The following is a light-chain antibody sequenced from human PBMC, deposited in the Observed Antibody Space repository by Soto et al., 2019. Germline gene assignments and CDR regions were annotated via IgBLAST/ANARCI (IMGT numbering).Light chain of an antibody. CDR2: DAS. CDR1: QSVSSY. J-gene: IGKJ5*01. V-gene: IGKV3-11*01. CDR3: QQYNSYSVT. Sequence: EILLTQSLDTLSLSPGERATLSCMASQSVSSYLAWYQQKPGQAPRLLIYDASNRATGIPARFSGSGSGTEFTLTISSLQPDDFATYYCQQYNSYSVTFGQGTRLEIK.